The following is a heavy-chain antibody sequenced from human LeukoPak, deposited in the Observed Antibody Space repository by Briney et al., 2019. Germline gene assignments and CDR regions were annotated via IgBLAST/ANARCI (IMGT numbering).Heavy chain of an antibody. D-gene: IGHD3-10*01. J-gene: IGHJ5*02. V-gene: IGHV3-23*01. CDR3: AKSPRGSGSSARYNWFDP. CDR2: ISGSGGST. CDR1: GFTFSSYA. Sequence: GGSLRLSCAASGFTFSSYAMSWVRQAPEKGLEWVSAISGSGGSTYYADSVKGRFTISRDNSKNTLYLQMNSLRAEDTAVYYCAKSPRGSGSSARYNWFDPWGQGTLVTVSS.